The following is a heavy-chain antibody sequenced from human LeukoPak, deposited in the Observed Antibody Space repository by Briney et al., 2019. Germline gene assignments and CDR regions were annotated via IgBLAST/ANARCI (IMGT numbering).Heavy chain of an antibody. V-gene: IGHV3-30*04. CDR1: GFTFSSYT. Sequence: PGGSLRLSCAASGFTFSSYTIHWVRQAPGKGLEWVALISSDGSNKFYANSVKGRFTISRDNSKNTLYLQMDSLSAEDTAVYYCARAGSQSHVDAAMGFCNYWGQGTLVTVSS. CDR2: ISSDGSNK. CDR3: ARAGSQSHVDAAMGFCNY. D-gene: IGHD5-18*01. J-gene: IGHJ4*02.